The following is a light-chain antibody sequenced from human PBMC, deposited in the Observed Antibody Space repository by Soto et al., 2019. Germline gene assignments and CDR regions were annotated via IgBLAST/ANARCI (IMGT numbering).Light chain of an antibody. J-gene: IGLJ1*01. Sequence: QSALTQPASVSGSPGQSITISCTGTSSDVGGSIYVSWYQQHPGKAPKLMISEVSNRPSGVSIRFSGSKSGNTASQTISGLQAEDEADYYCCSFTDTSTLYVFGAGTKLTVL. V-gene: IGLV2-14*01. CDR3: CSFTDTSTLYV. CDR2: EVS. CDR1: SSDVGGSIY.